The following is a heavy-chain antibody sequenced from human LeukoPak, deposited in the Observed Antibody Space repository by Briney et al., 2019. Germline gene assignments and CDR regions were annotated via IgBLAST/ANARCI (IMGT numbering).Heavy chain of an antibody. CDR1: GYTLTELS. D-gene: IGHD3-22*01. Sequence: GASVKVSCKVSGYTLTELSMHWVRQAPGKGLEWMGGFDPEDGETIYAQKFQGRVTMTRDTSTSTVYMELSSLRSEDTAVYYCARVPNYYDSSGYSLNDAFDIWGQGTMVTVSS. V-gene: IGHV1-24*01. CDR3: ARVPNYYDSSGYSLNDAFDI. CDR2: FDPEDGET. J-gene: IGHJ3*02.